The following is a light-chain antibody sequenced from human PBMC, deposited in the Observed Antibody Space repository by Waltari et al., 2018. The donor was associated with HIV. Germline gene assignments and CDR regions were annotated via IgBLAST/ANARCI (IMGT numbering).Light chain of an antibody. CDR3: NSRDSSGNHVF. J-gene: IGLJ2*01. CDR1: SLRTSY. CDR2: AKN. Sequence: SSELTQDPVVSVALGQTVRITCQGDSLRTSYASWYQQKPGQAPVLVIFAKNNRPSVIPDRFSGSGSGNTTSLTITGAQAEDEADYYCNSRDSSGNHVFFGGGTKLTVL. V-gene: IGLV3-19*01.